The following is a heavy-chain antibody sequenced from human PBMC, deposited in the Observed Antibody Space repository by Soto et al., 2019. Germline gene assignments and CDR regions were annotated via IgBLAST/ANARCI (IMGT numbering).Heavy chain of an antibody. J-gene: IGHJ4*02. Sequence: SETLSLTCTVSGGSIISYYWSWIRQPPWKGLEWIGYIYYSGSTNYNPSLKSRVTISVDTSKNQFSLKLSSVTAADTAVYYCARAHTGKDPFYWGQGTLVTVSS. CDR3: ARAHTGKDPFY. V-gene: IGHV4-59*01. CDR2: IYYSGST. D-gene: IGHD2-2*02. CDR1: GGSIISYY.